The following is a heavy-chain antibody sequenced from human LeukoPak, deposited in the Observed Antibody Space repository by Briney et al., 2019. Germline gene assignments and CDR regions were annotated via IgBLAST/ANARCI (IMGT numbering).Heavy chain of an antibody. J-gene: IGHJ4*02. D-gene: IGHD3-22*01. CDR1: GYTFTSYY. V-gene: IGHV1-46*01. Sequence: ASVKVSCKASGYTFTSYYMHWVRQAPGQGLEWMGIINLKGGSTSYAQKFQGRVTMTRDTSTSTVYMELSSLRSEDTAVYYCARDRYYYDSSGYIRGISFDYWGQGTLVTVS. CDR3: ARDRYYYDSSGYIRGISFDY. CDR2: INLKGGST.